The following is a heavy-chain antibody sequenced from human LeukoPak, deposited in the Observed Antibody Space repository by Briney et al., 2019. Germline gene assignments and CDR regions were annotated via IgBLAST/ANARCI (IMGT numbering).Heavy chain of an antibody. Sequence: PSETLSLTCAVSGGSISSGGYSWSWIRQPPGKGLEWIGYIYHSGSTYYNPSLKSRVTISVDRSKNQFSLKLSSVTAADTAMYYCARVRELGYCSSTSCSGRWFDPWGQGTLVTVSS. J-gene: IGHJ5*02. CDR1: GGSISSGGYS. D-gene: IGHD2-2*01. CDR3: ARVRELGYCSSTSCSGRWFDP. V-gene: IGHV4-30-2*01. CDR2: IYHSGST.